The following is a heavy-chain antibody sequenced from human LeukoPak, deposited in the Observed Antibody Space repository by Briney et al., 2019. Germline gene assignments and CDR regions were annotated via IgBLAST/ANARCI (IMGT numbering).Heavy chain of an antibody. J-gene: IGHJ3*02. V-gene: IGHV3-21*04. CDR3: ARDSSGWYSIFGAFDI. Sequence: GGSLRLSCAASGFTFSSYSMNWVRQAPGKGLEWVSSISSSSSYIYYADSVKGRFTISRDNAKNSLYLQMNSLRAEDTAVYYCARDSSGWYSIFGAFDIWGQGTMVTVSS. D-gene: IGHD6-19*01. CDR2: ISSSSSYI. CDR1: GFTFSSYS.